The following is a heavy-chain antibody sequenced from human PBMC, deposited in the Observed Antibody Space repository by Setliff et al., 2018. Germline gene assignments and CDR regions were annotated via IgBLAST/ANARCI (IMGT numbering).Heavy chain of an antibody. D-gene: IGHD5-12*01. V-gene: IGHV1-18*01. CDR2: ISAYNGDT. J-gene: IGHJ3*02. CDR1: GYPFTHHG. CDR3: ARGGYGGYHEALDI. Sequence: ASVKVSCKTSGYPFTHHGISWVRQAPGQGLEWMGWISAYNGDTNFIQKFHDRVTMTTDRSTSTAYMELRSLGSDDTAMYYCARGGYGGYHEALDIWAQGTMVTVSS.